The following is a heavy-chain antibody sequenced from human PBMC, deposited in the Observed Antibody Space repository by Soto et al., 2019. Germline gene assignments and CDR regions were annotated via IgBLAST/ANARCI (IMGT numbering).Heavy chain of an antibody. CDR3: ARSMHYSDGSNYSPFDY. Sequence: QVQLQESGPGLVKPSETLSLTCTVSGGSVSSGNYYWSWIRQPPGKGLEWIGYFNYTGSTNYNPSLKSRVTISVDASKNQFSLRLSSLTAADTAVYYCARSMHYSDGSNYSPFDYWGQGTLVTVSS. D-gene: IGHD3-22*01. V-gene: IGHV4-61*01. CDR1: GGSVSSGNYY. J-gene: IGHJ4*02. CDR2: FNYTGST.